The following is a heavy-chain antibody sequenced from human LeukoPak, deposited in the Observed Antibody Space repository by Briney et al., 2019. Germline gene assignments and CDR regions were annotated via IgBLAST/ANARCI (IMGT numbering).Heavy chain of an antibody. D-gene: IGHD6-6*01. CDR3: TSRGVIAARPSRDC. V-gene: IGHV3-15*07. J-gene: IGHJ4*02. CDR1: GFTFSNAW. Sequence: GGSLRLSCAASGFTFSNAWMNWVRQAPGKGLEWVGRIKSKTDGGTTDYAAHVKGTFTISRDDSQNTLYLQMKSLKTEDTAVYYCTSRGVIAARPSRDCWGEGTLVSVSS. CDR2: IKSKTDGGTT.